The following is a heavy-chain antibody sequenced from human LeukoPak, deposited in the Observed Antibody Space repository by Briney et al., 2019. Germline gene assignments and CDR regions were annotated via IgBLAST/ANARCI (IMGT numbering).Heavy chain of an antibody. Sequence: SEPLSLPCAVYGGHFSDYYWSWIRPPPGKGLEGIGEINHSGSTNYNPSLKSRVTISVDTSKNQFSLKLSSVTAADTAVYYCAGYSYGYMQDYWGQGTLVTVSS. D-gene: IGHD5-18*01. CDR2: INHSGST. CDR1: GGHFSDYY. CDR3: AGYSYGYMQDY. V-gene: IGHV4-34*01. J-gene: IGHJ4*02.